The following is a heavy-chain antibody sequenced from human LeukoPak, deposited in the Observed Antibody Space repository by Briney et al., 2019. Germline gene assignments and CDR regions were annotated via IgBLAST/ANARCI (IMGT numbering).Heavy chain of an antibody. CDR2: VAYSGSS. V-gene: IGHV4-59*01. CDR1: GGSISSYY. CDR3: ARVVRGVVTSNWFDP. Sequence: PSETLSLTCTVSGGSISSYYWTWIRQTPGKGLEWIGFVAYSGSSNYNPSLKSRVSISIDTSKNQFSLALTSVTPADTAVYYCARVVRGVVTSNWFDPWGQGTLVTVSS. D-gene: IGHD2-21*02. J-gene: IGHJ5*02.